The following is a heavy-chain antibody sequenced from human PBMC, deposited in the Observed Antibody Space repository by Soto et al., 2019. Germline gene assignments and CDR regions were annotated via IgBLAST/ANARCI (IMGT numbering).Heavy chain of an antibody. Sequence: GESLKISCQGSGFSFTHYWIGWVRQVPGKGLEWMGVIYPSDSATRYNPSFQGQVAMSADPSISTAYLQWSSLKASDTAIYFCARVSLKGGTPSAEFAPWGQGTQVTVSS. CDR1: GFSFTHYW. CDR3: ARVSLKGGTPSAEFAP. J-gene: IGHJ5*02. V-gene: IGHV5-51*01. D-gene: IGHD2-2*01. CDR2: IYPSDSAT.